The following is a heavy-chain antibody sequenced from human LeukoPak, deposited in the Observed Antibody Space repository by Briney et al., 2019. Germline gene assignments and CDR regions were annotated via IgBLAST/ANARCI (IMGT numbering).Heavy chain of an antibody. CDR3: AREIVGRYFDL. J-gene: IGHJ4*02. D-gene: IGHD2/OR15-2a*01. CDR1: GFTFSTYS. Sequence: GGSLRLSCAASGFTFSTYSMNWVRQAPGKGLEWVSSITSTSTFIYYSDTVEGRFTVSRDNAKNSLYLQMNSLRAQDTAVYYCAREIVGRYFDLWGQGTPVTVSS. CDR2: ITSTSTFI. V-gene: IGHV3-21*01.